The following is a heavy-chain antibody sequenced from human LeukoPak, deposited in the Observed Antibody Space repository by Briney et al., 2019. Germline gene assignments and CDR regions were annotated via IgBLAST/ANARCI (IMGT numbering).Heavy chain of an antibody. J-gene: IGHJ5*01. CDR1: GFTFSSHG. CDR3: AKARGYSSSWCDS. CDR2: IRYDGSNK. V-gene: IGHV3-30*02. D-gene: IGHD6-13*01. Sequence: GGSLRLSCAASGFTFSSHGMHWVRQAPGKGLEWVAFIRYDGSNKYYADSVKGRFTISRDNSKNTLYLQMNSLRAEDTAVYYCAKARGYSSSWCDSWGQGTLSPSPQ.